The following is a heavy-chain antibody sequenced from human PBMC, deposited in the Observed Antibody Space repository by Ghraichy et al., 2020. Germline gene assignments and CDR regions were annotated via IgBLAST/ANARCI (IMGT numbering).Heavy chain of an antibody. J-gene: IGHJ4*02. D-gene: IGHD6-19*01. Sequence: GEYLNISCAVSGLPLNNNHINWVRQAPGKGLEWVSFIYKDGDTSYADSVKGRFTISRDRAKNTVYLQMDSLRDEDTAKYYCAGSLSGLDSGDHWGQGTLVTVSS. CDR3: AGSLSGLDSGDH. V-gene: IGHV3-53*01. CDR1: GLPLNNNH. CDR2: IYKDGDT.